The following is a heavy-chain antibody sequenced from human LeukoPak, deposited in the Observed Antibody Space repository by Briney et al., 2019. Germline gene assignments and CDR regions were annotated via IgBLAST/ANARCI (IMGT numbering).Heavy chain of an antibody. J-gene: IGHJ4*02. D-gene: IGHD6-13*01. CDR1: GDSVSSNSAA. Sequence: SQTLSLTCAISGDSVSSNSAAWNWIRQSPSRCLQWLGRTYYRSKWYNDYAVSVKSRITINPDTSKNQFSLQLNSVTPEDTAVYYCARDGAAAGTSSDYWGQGTLVTVSS. CDR3: ARDGAAAGTSSDY. V-gene: IGHV6-1*01. CDR2: TYYRSKWYN.